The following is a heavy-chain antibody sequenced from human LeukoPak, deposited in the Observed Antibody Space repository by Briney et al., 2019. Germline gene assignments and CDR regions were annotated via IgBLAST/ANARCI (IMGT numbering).Heavy chain of an antibody. D-gene: IGHD3-22*01. V-gene: IGHV3-53*04. J-gene: IGHJ1*01. Sequence: GGSLRLSCAASGFSVSNNYMSWVRQAPGKGLEWVSIIYGGGSTYYADSVNGRFTISRHNSKNTLFLQMNSLETEEPAGFYCARAYDSSGYWPEYFHHWGQGTLVTVSS. CDR3: ARAYDSSGYWPEYFHH. CDR1: GFSVSNNY. CDR2: IYGGGST.